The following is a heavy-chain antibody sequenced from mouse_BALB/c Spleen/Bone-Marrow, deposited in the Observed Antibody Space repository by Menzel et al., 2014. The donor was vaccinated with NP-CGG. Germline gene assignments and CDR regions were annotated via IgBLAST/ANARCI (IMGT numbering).Heavy chain of an antibody. CDR2: INPSSGST. V-gene: IGHV1-4*02. CDR3: ARRGALFFAY. CDR1: GYTFTSYT. J-gene: IGHJ3*01. D-gene: IGHD1-1*02. Sequence: QVQLQQSAAELARPGASVKMSCKASGYTFTSYTMHWVKQRPGQGLEWIGYINPSSGSTEYNQKFKDKTTLTADKSSSTAYMQLSSLTSGDSAVYYCARRGALFFAYWGQGTLGTVAA.